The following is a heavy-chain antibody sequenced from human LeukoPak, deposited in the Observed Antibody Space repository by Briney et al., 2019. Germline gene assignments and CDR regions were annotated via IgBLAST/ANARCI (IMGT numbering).Heavy chain of an antibody. CDR3: ARGQVSGFYSSSWYRTQYYFDY. J-gene: IGHJ4*02. CDR2: INDSGTT. CDR1: GGSFSGYY. V-gene: IGHV4-34*01. Sequence: SETLSLTCAVYGGSFSGYYWSWIRQPPGKGLEWIGEINDSGTTNYNPSLKSRVIISVDTSRNQFSLKLSSVTAADTAVYYCARGQVSGFYSSSWYRTQYYFDYWGQGTLVTVSS. D-gene: IGHD6-13*01.